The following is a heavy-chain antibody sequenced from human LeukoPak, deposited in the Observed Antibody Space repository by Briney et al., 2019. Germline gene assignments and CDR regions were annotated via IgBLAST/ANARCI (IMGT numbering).Heavy chain of an antibody. CDR1: GGSISSGGYY. CDR3: AREKMVATYYFDY. D-gene: IGHD5-12*01. J-gene: IGHJ4*02. Sequence: PSETLSLTCTVSGGSISSGGYYWSWIRQHPGKGLEWIGYIYYSGSTHYNPSLKSRVTISVDTSKNQFSLKMRSVTAADTAVYYCAREKMVATYYFDYWGQGTLVTVSS. V-gene: IGHV4-31*03. CDR2: IYYSGST.